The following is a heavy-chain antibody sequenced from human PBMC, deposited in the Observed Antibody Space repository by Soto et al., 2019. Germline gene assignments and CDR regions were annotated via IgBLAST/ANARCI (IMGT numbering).Heavy chain of an antibody. CDR3: GERGGGGGY. CDR1: GFTVSNNY. Sequence: EVQLVESGGGLIQPGGSLRLSCAVSGFTVSNNYMSWVRQAPGKGLEGVSVIYSGGYTAYGDSVKGRFTISRDNSKNKLYFQMKSLGAEDPAVFCGGERGGGGGYWGQGTLVTVSS. CDR2: IYSGGYT. J-gene: IGHJ4*02. V-gene: IGHV3-53*01. D-gene: IGHD3-16*01.